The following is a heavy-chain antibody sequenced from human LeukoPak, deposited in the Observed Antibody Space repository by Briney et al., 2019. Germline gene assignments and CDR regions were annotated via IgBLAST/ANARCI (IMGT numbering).Heavy chain of an antibody. CDR3: ARIEDSTHGLLDY. CDR2: FIPFSGTS. Sequence: ASVKVSCKAPGGSFNNYAISWVRRAPGHGLEWMGGFIPFSGTSDYAHKFQARVSISMDESTAYMELSSLRPEDTAVYYCARIEDSTHGLLDYWGQGTLVTVSS. J-gene: IGHJ4*02. D-gene: IGHD5-12*01. CDR1: GGSFNNYA. V-gene: IGHV1-69*05.